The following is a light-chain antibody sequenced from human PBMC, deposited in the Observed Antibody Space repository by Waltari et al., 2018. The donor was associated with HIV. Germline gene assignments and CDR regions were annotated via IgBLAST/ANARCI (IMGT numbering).Light chain of an antibody. CDR3: QQYNNWPPWT. CDR2: GAS. V-gene: IGKV3-15*01. J-gene: IGKJ1*01. Sequence: EIVMTQSPATLSVSPGARATPSCRASQSVSSNLAWYQQKPVQAPRLLIYGASTRATGIPARFSGSGSGTYFTLTISSLQSEDFAVYYCQQYNNWPPWTFGQGTKVEIK. CDR1: QSVSSN.